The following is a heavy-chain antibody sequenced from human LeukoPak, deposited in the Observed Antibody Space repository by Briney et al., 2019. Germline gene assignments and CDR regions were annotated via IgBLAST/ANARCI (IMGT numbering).Heavy chain of an antibody. Sequence: PSETLTLTCTVSGGSINSYYWSWIRQPPGKGLEWIGYIYYSGSTNYNASLKSRLTISVYTYKNQFCLEHSSVSAGDTAVYYCARHDGSWADWGQGTLVTVSS. CDR2: IYYSGST. V-gene: IGHV4-59*08. CDR3: ARHDGSWAD. CDR1: GGSINSYY. J-gene: IGHJ4*02. D-gene: IGHD3-16*01.